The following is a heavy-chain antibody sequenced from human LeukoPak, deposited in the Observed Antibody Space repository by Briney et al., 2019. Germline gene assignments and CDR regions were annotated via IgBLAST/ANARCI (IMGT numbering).Heavy chain of an antibody. CDR2: IYYSGST. J-gene: IGHJ4*02. D-gene: IGHD3-3*01. Sequence: PSETLSLTCTVSGGSISSYYWSWIQQPPGKGLEWIGYIYYSGSTNYNPSLKSRVTISVDTSKNQFSLKLSSVTAADTAVYYCARGPYDFWSGYFLDYWGQGTLVTVSS. CDR3: ARGPYDFWSGYFLDY. V-gene: IGHV4-59*01. CDR1: GGSISSYY.